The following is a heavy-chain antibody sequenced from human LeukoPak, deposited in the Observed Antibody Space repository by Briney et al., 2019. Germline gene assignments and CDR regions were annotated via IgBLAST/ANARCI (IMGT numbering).Heavy chain of an antibody. J-gene: IGHJ4*02. V-gene: IGHV3-30-3*01. CDR3: ARDGGYYGSGSYYTGGYFDY. CDR1: GFTFSSYA. Sequence: GGSLRLSCAASGFTFSSYAMHWVRQAPGKGLEWVAVISYDGSNKYYADSVKGRFTISRDNSKNTLYLQMNSLRAEDTAVYYCARDGGYYGSGSYYTGGYFDYWGQGTLVTVSS. D-gene: IGHD3-10*01. CDR2: ISYDGSNK.